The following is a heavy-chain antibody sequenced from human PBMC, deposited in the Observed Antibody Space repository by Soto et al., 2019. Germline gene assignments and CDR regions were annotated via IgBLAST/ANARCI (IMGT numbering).Heavy chain of an antibody. J-gene: IGHJ6*02. V-gene: IGHV1-3*01. Sequence: GASWKVSCKASGNTFTRYAMVWVRPAPGQRLEWMGWINAGNGNTKYSQKFQGRVTITRDTSASTAYMELSSLRSEDTAVYYCARDRAILTGYYYGMDVWGQGTTVTVS. CDR2: INAGNGNT. CDR1: GNTFTRYA. CDR3: ARDRAILTGYYYGMDV. D-gene: IGHD3-9*01.